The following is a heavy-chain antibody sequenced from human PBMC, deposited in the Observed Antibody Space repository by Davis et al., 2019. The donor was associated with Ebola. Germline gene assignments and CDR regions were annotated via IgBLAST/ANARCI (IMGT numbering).Heavy chain of an antibody. CDR1: GFTFSSYW. Sequence: GESLKISCAASGFTFSSYWMSWVRQAPGKGLEWVANIKQDGSEKYYVGSVKGRFTISRDNAKNSLYLQLNSLRAEDTAVYYCARDRLYDFWSGYSDYWGQGTLVTVSS. J-gene: IGHJ4*02. CDR3: ARDRLYDFWSGYSDY. D-gene: IGHD3-3*01. V-gene: IGHV3-7*03. CDR2: IKQDGSEK.